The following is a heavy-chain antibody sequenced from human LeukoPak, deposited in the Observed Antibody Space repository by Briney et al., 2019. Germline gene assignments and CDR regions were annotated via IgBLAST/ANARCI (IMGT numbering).Heavy chain of an antibody. CDR3: ATVHSSSWRRFDP. CDR2: FDPEDGET. D-gene: IGHD6-13*01. V-gene: IGHV1-24*01. J-gene: IGHJ5*02. CDR1: GYTLTELS. Sequence: GASVKVSCKVSGYTLTELSMHGGRKAPGKGLEGMGGFDPEDGETIYAQKFQGRVTMTEDTSTDTAYMELSSLRSEDTAVYYCATVHSSSWRRFDPWGQGTLVTVSS.